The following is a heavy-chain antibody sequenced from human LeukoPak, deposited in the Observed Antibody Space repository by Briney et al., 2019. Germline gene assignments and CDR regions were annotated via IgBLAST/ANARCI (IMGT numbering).Heavy chain of an antibody. CDR1: GYSFTNYW. Sequence: GESLKISCKGSGYSFTNYWIGWVRQMPGKGLEWMGIIYPGDSDTRYSPSFQGQVTISADKSISTAYLQWSSLKASDTAMYYCARHGGFWSGYYNNWFDPWGQGTLVTVSS. CDR3: ARHGGFWSGYYNNWFDP. D-gene: IGHD3-3*01. J-gene: IGHJ5*02. V-gene: IGHV5-51*01. CDR2: IYPGDSDT.